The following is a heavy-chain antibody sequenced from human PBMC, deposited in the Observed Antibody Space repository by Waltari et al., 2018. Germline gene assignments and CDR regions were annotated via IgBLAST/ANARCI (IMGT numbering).Heavy chain of an antibody. Sequence: EVQLVESGGGLVQPGGSLRLSCAASGFTVSSNYMSWVRQAPGKGLEWVSVIYSGGSTYYADAVKCRFTISRDNSKNTLYLQMNSLRVEDTAVYYCARSGSYYNLQGFDLWGRGTLVTVSS. CDR3: ARSGSYYNLQGFDL. CDR2: IYSGGST. J-gene: IGHJ2*01. D-gene: IGHD1-26*01. V-gene: IGHV3-66*02. CDR1: GFTVSSNY.